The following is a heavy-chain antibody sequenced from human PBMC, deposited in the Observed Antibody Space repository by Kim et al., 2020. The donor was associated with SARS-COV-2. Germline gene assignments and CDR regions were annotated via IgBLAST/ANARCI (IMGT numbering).Heavy chain of an antibody. D-gene: IGHD5-12*01. Sequence: SVKGRLTNSRDNAKNTLYLQMNSLRAEDTAVYYCARDGGYSGYDDYYFDYWGQGTLVTVSS. J-gene: IGHJ4*02. V-gene: IGHV3-66*01. CDR3: ARDGGYSGYDDYYFDY.